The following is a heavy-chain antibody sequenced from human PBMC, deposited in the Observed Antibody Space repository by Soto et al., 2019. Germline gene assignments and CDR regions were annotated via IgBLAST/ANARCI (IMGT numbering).Heavy chain of an antibody. CDR1: GFTFSSYA. D-gene: IGHD3-3*01. V-gene: IGHV3-23*01. J-gene: IGHJ4*02. Sequence: GGSLKLSCAASGFTFSSYAMGWVRHAPGQGLDWVSAISGSGGTTYYTDSVKGRFTISRDNAKNSLYLQMNSLRAEDTAVYYCARVRYYDCWSGYGSDYWGQGTLVTVSS. CDR3: ARVRYYDCWSGYGSDY. CDR2: ISGSGGTT.